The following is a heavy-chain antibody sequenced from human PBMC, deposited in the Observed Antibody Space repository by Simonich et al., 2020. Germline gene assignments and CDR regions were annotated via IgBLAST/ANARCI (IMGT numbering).Heavy chain of an antibody. D-gene: IGHD7-27*01. V-gene: IGHV1-2*06. CDR2: NNPNSGGT. J-gene: IGHJ4*02. Sequence: QVQLVQSGAEVKKPGASVKVSCTASGYTFTGYYMPWVRQAPGQGLEWMGRNNPNSGGTNYAQKFQGRGPMTRDTSISTAYMELSRLRSDDTAVYYCASGWDWGFSHMSDYWGQGTLVTVSS. CDR3: ASGWDWGFSHMSDY. CDR1: GYTFTGYY.